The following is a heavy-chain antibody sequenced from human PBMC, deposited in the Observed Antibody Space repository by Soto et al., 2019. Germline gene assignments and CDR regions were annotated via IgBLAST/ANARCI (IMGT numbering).Heavy chain of an antibody. CDR1: GFTFSSYE. V-gene: IGHV3-48*03. D-gene: IGHD2-8*01. Sequence: GGSLRLSCTASGFTFSSYEMNWVRQAPGKGLEWVSYISSGGITTYYADSVKGRFTISRDNSKNMVFLQMNSLRAEDTALYYCAKNGLDNSPSAIDSWGPGTLVTVSS. J-gene: IGHJ4*02. CDR2: ISSGGITT. CDR3: AKNGLDNSPSAIDS.